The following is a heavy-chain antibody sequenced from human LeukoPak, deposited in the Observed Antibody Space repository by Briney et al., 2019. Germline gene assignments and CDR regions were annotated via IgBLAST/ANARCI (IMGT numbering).Heavy chain of an antibody. V-gene: IGHV4-59*01. J-gene: IGHJ4*02. CDR2: IYYSGST. CDR3: ARVRSSGWYGKPFDY. Sequence: SETLSLTCTVSGGSISSYYWNWIRQPPGKGLEWIGYIYYSGSTNYNPSLKSRVTISVDTSKNQFSLKLSSVTAADTAVYYCARVRSSGWYGKPFDYWGQGTLVTVS. CDR1: GGSISSYY. D-gene: IGHD6-19*01.